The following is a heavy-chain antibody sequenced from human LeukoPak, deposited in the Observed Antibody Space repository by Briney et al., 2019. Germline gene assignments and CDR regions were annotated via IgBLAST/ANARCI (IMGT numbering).Heavy chain of an antibody. CDR2: IRSKANSYAT. J-gene: IGHJ4*02. CDR3: TRSYDSSGQLDY. D-gene: IGHD3-22*01. V-gene: IGHV3-73*01. Sequence: GGSLRLSCAASGFTFSGSAMHWVRQASGKGREWVGRIRSKANSYATAYAASVKGRFTISRDDSKNTAYLQMNSLKTEDTAVYYCTRSYDSSGQLDYWGQGTLVTVSS. CDR1: GFTFSGSA.